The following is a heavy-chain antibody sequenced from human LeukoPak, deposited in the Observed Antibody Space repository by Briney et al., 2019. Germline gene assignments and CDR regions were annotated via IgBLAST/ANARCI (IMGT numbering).Heavy chain of an antibody. D-gene: IGHD2-2*01. J-gene: IGHJ5*02. CDR1: GGSISSSRYY. V-gene: IGHV4-39*07. CDR3: ARVVPAGGWFDP. CDR2: INYSGKT. Sequence: KPSETLSLTCIVSGGSISSSRYYWGWIRQPPGKGLEWIGSINYSGKTYYSPSLKSRVTISVDTSKIQFSLKLSSVTAADTAVYYCARVVPAGGWFDPWGQGTLVTVSS.